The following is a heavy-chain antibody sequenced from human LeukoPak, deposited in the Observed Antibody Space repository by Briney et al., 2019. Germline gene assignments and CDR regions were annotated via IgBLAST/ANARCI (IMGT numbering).Heavy chain of an antibody. CDR1: GFTFSNYW. D-gene: IGHD1-26*01. CDR2: INVDGSTT. CDR3: VRGYSGTYRSDY. V-gene: IGHV3-74*01. Sequence: GGSLRLSCAASGFTFSNYWMHWVRQAPGKGLVWVSRINVDGSTTTYADSVKGRFTISRDNAKKTLYLQMNSLRVEDTAVYYCVRGYSGTYRSDYWGQGVLVTVSS. J-gene: IGHJ4*02.